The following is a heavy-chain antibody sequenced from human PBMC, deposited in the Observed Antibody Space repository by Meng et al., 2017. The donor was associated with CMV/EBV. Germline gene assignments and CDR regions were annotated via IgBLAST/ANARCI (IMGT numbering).Heavy chain of an antibody. CDR3: ARAPPESSGYYYLTSGAVDI. CDR1: GYTFTGYF. D-gene: IGHD3-22*01. J-gene: IGHJ3*02. V-gene: IGHV1-2*02. CDR2: INPNSGDT. Sequence: ASVKVSCKASGYTFTGYFMHWVRQAPGQGLEWMGWINPNSGDTNYAQTFQGRVIMTRDTSISTAYMELRRLRSDDTAVYYCARAPPESSGYYYLTSGAVDIWGQGAMVTVSS.